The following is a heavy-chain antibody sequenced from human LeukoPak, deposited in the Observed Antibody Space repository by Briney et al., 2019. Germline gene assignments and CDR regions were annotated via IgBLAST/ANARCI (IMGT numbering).Heavy chain of an antibody. CDR1: GGSISSYY. D-gene: IGHD3-22*01. V-gene: IGHV4-4*07. CDR2: IYTSGST. CDR3: ATYTSDRASFDY. J-gene: IGHJ4*02. Sequence: SETLSLTCTVSGGSISSYYWSWIRQPAGKGLEWIGRIYTSGSTNYNPSLKSRVTMSVDTSKNQFCLKLSSVTAADTAVYYCATYTSDRASFDYWGQGTLVTVSS.